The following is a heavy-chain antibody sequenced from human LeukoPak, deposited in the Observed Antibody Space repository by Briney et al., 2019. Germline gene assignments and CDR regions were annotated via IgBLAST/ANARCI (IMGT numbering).Heavy chain of an antibody. Sequence: SETLSLTCTVSGGSISSSSYYWGWIRQPPGKGLEWIGSIYYSGSTYYNPSLKSRVTISVDTSKNQFSLKLSSVTAADTAVYYGARRGPNYYDSSGPDYWGQGTLVTVSS. CDR1: GGSISSSSYY. J-gene: IGHJ4*02. CDR2: IYYSGST. V-gene: IGHV4-39*01. D-gene: IGHD3-22*01. CDR3: ARRGPNYYDSSGPDY.